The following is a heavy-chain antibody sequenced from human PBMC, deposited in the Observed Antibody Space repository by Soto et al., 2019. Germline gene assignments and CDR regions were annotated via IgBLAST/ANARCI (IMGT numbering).Heavy chain of an antibody. J-gene: IGHJ3*02. D-gene: IGHD6-13*01. V-gene: IGHV1-69*13. CDR1: GGTFSSYA. CDR3: ARQSQAAPGAFDI. Sequence: GASVKVSCKASGGTFSSYAISWVRQAPGQGLEWTGGIIPIFGTANYAQKFQGRVTITADESTSTAYMELSSLRSEDTAVYYCARQSQAAPGAFDIWGQGTMVTVSS. CDR2: IIPIFGTA.